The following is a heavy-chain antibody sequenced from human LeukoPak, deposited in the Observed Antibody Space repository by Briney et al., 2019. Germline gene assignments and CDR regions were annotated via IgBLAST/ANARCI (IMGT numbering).Heavy chain of an antibody. Sequence: ASVKVSCTASGYTFTGYYMHWVRQAPGQGLEWMGWINPNRGGTNYAQKFQGRVTMTRDTSISTAYMELSRLRSDDTAVYYCARAVRGVITRRWFDPWGQGTLVTVSS. CDR1: GYTFTGYY. J-gene: IGHJ5*02. CDR2: INPNRGGT. D-gene: IGHD3-10*01. V-gene: IGHV1-2*02. CDR3: ARAVRGVITRRWFDP.